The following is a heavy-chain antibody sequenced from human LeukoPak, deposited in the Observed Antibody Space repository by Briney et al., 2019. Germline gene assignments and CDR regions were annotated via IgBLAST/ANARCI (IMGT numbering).Heavy chain of an antibody. J-gene: IGHJ4*02. CDR1: GYTFPSYF. D-gene: IGHD6-6*01. V-gene: IGHV1-46*01. CDR2: INPTGGST. CDR3: ARTAARRFDY. Sequence: ASVKVSCKASGYTFPSYFTHWVRQAPGQGLEWMGIINPTGGSTTYAQKFQGRVTMTRDTSTSTVHMELSSLRSDDTAVYYCARTAARRFDYWGQGTLVTVSS.